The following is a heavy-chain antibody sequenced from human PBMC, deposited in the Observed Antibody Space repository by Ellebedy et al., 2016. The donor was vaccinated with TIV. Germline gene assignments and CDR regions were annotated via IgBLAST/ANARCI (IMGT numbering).Heavy chain of an antibody. CDR3: AREGAYGDYSPGYYGMDV. J-gene: IGHJ6*02. CDR1: GFTFSSYS. D-gene: IGHD3-22*01. V-gene: IGHV3-7*03. CDR2: INQDGSRI. Sequence: GESLKISCVASGFTFSSYSMNWVRQAPGKGLEWVANINQDGSRIYYVDSVKGRFTVSRDNAKNSLYLQMNSLRVEDRAVYHCAREGAYGDYSPGYYGMDVWGQGTTVTVSS.